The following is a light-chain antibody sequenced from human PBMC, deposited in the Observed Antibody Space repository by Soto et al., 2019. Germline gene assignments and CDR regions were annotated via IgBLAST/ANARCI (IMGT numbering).Light chain of an antibody. Sequence: EIVLTQSPVTLSLSPGERATLSCRASQRITSNFLAWFQQKAGLAPRLLIYGASSRASGFPDRFSGGGSGTDVVLTISRLEPEDFAVYYCQQYGRSPFTFGQGTKLQIK. CDR1: QRITSNF. V-gene: IGKV3-20*01. CDR2: GAS. CDR3: QQYGRSPFT. J-gene: IGKJ2*01.